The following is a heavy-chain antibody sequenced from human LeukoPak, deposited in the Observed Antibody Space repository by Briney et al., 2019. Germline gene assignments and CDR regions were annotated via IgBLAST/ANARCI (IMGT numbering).Heavy chain of an antibody. CDR3: ARVGRCSSTSCYTLDF. CDR2: INADGSTT. J-gene: IGHJ4*02. Sequence: GRSLRLSCAVSGFTFSIHCMHWVRQAPRKGLVWASRINADGSTTTYADSVKGRLTISRDNAKNTLYLQMNSLRAEDTAAYYCARVGRCSSTSCYTLDFWGQGTVVTVSS. V-gene: IGHV3-74*01. CDR1: GFTFSIHC. D-gene: IGHD2-2*02.